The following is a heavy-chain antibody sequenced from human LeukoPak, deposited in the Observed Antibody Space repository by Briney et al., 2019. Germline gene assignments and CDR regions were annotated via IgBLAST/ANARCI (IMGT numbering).Heavy chain of an antibody. CDR1: GFTFSSYA. Sequence: GGSLRLSCAASGFTFSSYAMSWVRQAPGKGLEWVSVISGSGGGTHYEDSAKGRFTISRDNSKNTLYVQMNSLRAEDTAVYSCFTRILGASFWGQGTLVTVSS. V-gene: IGHV3-23*01. CDR2: ISGSGGGT. D-gene: IGHD1-26*01. J-gene: IGHJ4*02. CDR3: FTRILGASF.